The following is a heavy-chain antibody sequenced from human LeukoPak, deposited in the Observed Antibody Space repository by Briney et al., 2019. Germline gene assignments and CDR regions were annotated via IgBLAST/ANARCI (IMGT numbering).Heavy chain of an antibody. D-gene: IGHD3-22*01. J-gene: IGHJ4*02. CDR1: GFTFSSYS. CDR3: ATTGPGFDSSGYYVDY. CDR2: ISSSSSYI. Sequence: GGSLRLSCAASGFTFSSYSMNWVRQAPGKGLEWVSSISSSSSYIYYADSVKGRFTISRDNAKNSLYLEMNSLRAEDTAVYYCATTGPGFDSSGYYVDYWGQGTLVTVSS. V-gene: IGHV3-21*01.